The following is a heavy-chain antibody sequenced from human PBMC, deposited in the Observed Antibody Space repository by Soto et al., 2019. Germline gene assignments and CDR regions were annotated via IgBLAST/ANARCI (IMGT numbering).Heavy chain of an antibody. J-gene: IGHJ6*02. CDR1: EFNPGDYA. V-gene: IGHV3-49*04. CDR2: IRPEDYNATT. D-gene: IGHD6-25*01. CDR3: SSAASMDV. Sequence: PGGSLRLSCTASEFNPGDYAMHWVRQSLGKGMERVGLIRPEDYNATTAYAPSVKGRFSISRDYSQLIAYLHLHRVKTKYAPVYYWSSAASMDVWGRGTADTVS.